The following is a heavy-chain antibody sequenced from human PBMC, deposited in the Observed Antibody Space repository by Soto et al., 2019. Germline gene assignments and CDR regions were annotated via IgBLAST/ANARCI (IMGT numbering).Heavy chain of an antibody. CDR1: GYTFTSYG. D-gene: IGHD5-18*01. CDR2: ISAYNGNT. Sequence: ASVKVSCKTSGYTFTSYGISWVRQAPGQGLEWMGWISAYNGNTNYAQKLQGRVTMTTDTSTSTAYMELRSLRSDDTAVYYCARGQRNTAMGSWFDPWGQGTLVTVSS. V-gene: IGHV1-18*04. J-gene: IGHJ5*02. CDR3: ARGQRNTAMGSWFDP.